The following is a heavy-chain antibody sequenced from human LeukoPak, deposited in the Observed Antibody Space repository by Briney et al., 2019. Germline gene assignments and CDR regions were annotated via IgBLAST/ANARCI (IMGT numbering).Heavy chain of an antibody. CDR1: GFTFSSHA. CDR3: ASQYYDILTGYYSPFDY. D-gene: IGHD3-9*01. Sequence: PGASLRLSCAASGFTFSSHAMSWVRQAPGKGLEWVSGVSGSGGSTYYADSVKGRFTISRDNSKNTLYLQMNSLRAKDTAVYYCASQYYDILTGYYSPFDYWGQGTLVTVSS. V-gene: IGHV3-23*01. CDR2: VSGSGGST. J-gene: IGHJ4*02.